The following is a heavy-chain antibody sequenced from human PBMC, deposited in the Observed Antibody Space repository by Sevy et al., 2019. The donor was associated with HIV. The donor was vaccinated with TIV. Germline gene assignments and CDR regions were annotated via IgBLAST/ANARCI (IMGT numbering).Heavy chain of an antibody. Sequence: SETLSLTCTVSGGSISSSSYYWGWIRQPPGKGLEWIGSIYYSGSTYYNPSLKSRVTISVDTSKNQLSLKLSSVTATDTAVYYCAGRLGSGWNNHGMDVWGQGTTVTVSS. CDR2: IYYSGST. CDR3: AGRLGSGWNNHGMDV. D-gene: IGHD6-19*01. V-gene: IGHV4-39*01. CDR1: GGSISSSSYY. J-gene: IGHJ6*02.